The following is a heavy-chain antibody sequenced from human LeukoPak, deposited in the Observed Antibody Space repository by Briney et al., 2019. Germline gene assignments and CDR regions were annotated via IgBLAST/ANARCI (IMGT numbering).Heavy chain of an antibody. V-gene: IGHV4-59*04. D-gene: IGHD5-18*01. Sequence: SETLSLTCTVSGGSISSYYWSWIRQPPGKGLEWIGSIYHSGSTYYNPSLRSRVTISVDTSKNQFSLKLSSVTAADTAVYYCARLRGYSYGYDAFDIWGQGTMVTVSS. CDR1: GGSISSYY. J-gene: IGHJ3*02. CDR3: ARLRGYSYGYDAFDI. CDR2: IYHSGST.